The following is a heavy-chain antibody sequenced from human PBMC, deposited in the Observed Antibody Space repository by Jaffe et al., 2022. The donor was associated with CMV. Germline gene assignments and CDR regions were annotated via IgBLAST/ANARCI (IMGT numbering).Heavy chain of an antibody. D-gene: IGHD3-22*01. CDR2: ISGGGGNT. CDR3: AKITMTVVKVLDFQN. Sequence: EVQLVESGGGLVQPGGSLRLSCAASGFTFSNYAMSWVRQAPGKGLDWVSAISGGGGNTYYADSVKGRFTISRDNSKNTLYLQMNSLRAEDTAVYYCAKITMTVVKVLDFQNWGQGTLVTVSS. CDR1: GFTFSNYA. J-gene: IGHJ1*01. V-gene: IGHV3-23*04.